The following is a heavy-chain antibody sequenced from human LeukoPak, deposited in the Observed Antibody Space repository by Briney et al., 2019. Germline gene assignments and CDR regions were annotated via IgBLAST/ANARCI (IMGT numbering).Heavy chain of an antibody. V-gene: IGHV3-64*04. CDR2: ISGGRHCI. Sequence: GGSLRLSCSASGFTFSDYSMHWVRQAPGKGLEYVSAISGGRHCIYYADSLKGRFTISRDNAKKSLYLQMNSLRVEDTAVYYCARIAAAGTADYWGQGTLVTVSS. J-gene: IGHJ4*02. CDR3: ARIAAAGTADY. CDR1: GFTFSDYS. D-gene: IGHD6-13*01.